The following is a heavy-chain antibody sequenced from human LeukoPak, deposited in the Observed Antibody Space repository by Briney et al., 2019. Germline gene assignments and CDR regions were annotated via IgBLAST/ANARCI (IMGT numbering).Heavy chain of an antibody. V-gene: IGHV3-21*01. CDR1: GFSFSSYG. D-gene: IGHD3-16*02. CDR3: ARGFMYGGVIAPFDY. J-gene: IGHJ4*02. Sequence: GGSLRLSCAASGFSFSSYGMHWARQAPGKGLEWVSSISSSSSYIYYADSVKGRFTISRDYAKNSLYLQMNSLRAEDTAVYYCARGFMYGGVIAPFDYWGQGTLVTVSS. CDR2: ISSSSSYI.